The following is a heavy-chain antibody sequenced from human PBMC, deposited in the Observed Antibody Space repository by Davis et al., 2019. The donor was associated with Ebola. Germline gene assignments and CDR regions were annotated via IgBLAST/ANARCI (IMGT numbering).Heavy chain of an antibody. D-gene: IGHD4-17*01. V-gene: IGHV3-30*03. CDR3: AGTTVTKLSDY. Sequence: GGSLRLSCAASGFTFSSYGMHWVRQAPGKGLEWVAVISYDGSNKYYADSVKGRFTISRDNSKNTLYLQMNSLRAEDTAVYYCAGTTVTKLSDYWGQGTQVTVSS. CDR2: ISYDGSNK. CDR1: GFTFSSYG. J-gene: IGHJ4*02.